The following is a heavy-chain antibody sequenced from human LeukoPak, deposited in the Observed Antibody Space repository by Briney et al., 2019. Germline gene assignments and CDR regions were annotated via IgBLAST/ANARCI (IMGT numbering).Heavy chain of an antibody. V-gene: IGHV3-7*01. CDR1: GFTFSSYW. J-gene: IGHJ4*02. D-gene: IGHD1-26*01. CDR2: IKQDGSEK. CDR3: ARGSGSYPRRWASFDY. Sequence: PGGSLRLSCAASGFTFSSYWMSWVRQAPGKGLEWVANIKQDGSEKYYVDSVKGRFTISRDNAKNSLYLQMNSLRAEDTAVYYCARGSGSYPRRWASFDYWGQGTLVTVSS.